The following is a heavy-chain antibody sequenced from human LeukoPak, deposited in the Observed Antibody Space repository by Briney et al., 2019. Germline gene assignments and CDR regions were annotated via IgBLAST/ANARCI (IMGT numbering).Heavy chain of an antibody. D-gene: IGHD4-17*01. Sequence: PSETLSLTCAVSGVSFDDYYWSWVRQTPGKGLEWIGEINHSGYTNDSPSLKSRVTLSIDTSGKQFSLNLRSVTVADAGIYYCTRMTTGHDYWGQRTLVTVSS. J-gene: IGHJ4*02. CDR1: GVSFDDYY. CDR3: TRMTTGHDY. CDR2: INHSGYT. V-gene: IGHV4-34*01.